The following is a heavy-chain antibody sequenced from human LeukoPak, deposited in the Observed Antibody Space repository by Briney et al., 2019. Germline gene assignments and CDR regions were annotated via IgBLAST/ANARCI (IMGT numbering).Heavy chain of an antibody. D-gene: IGHD3-22*01. CDR2: INHSGST. Sequence: PSETLSLTCAVYGGSFSGYYWSWIRQPPGKGLEWIGEINHSGSTNYNPSLKSRVTISVDTSKNQFSLKLSSVTAADTAVYYCARGNDYHYDSSGYYLPFDYWGQGTLVTVSS. J-gene: IGHJ4*02. CDR1: GGSFSGYY. V-gene: IGHV4-34*01. CDR3: ARGNDYHYDSSGYYLPFDY.